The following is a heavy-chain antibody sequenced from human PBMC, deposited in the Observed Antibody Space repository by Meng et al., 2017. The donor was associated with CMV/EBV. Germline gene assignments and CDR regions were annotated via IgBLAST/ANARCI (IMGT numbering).Heavy chain of an antibody. CDR3: ARDARIAARRGDY. CDR2: INPNSGGT. Sequence: KASGYTFTGYYMHWVRQAPGQRLEWMGWINPNSGGTNYAQKFQGRVTMTRDTSISTAYMELSRLRSDDTAVYYCARDARIAARRGDYWGQGTLVTVSS. J-gene: IGHJ4*02. D-gene: IGHD6-6*01. CDR1: GYTFTGYY. V-gene: IGHV1-2*02.